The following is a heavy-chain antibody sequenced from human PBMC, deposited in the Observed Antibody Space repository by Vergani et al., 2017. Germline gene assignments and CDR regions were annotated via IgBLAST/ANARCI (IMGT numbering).Heavy chain of an antibody. CDR3: GHRPRDFSGYDWDGWFDP. CDR2: IYWNDDK. V-gene: IGHV2-5*01. D-gene: IGHD5-12*01. CDR1: GFSLSTSGVG. Sequence: QITLKESGPTLVKTTQTLTLTCTFSGFSLSTSGVGVGWIRQPPGKALEWLALIYWNDDKRYSPSLKSRLTITKDTSKNQVVLTMTNMDPVDAATYYCGHRPRDFSGYDWDGWFDPWGQGTLVTVSS. J-gene: IGHJ5*02.